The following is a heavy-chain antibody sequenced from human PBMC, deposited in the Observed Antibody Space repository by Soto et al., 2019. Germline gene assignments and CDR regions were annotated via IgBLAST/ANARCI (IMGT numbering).Heavy chain of an antibody. D-gene: IGHD3-10*01. CDR3: ARDGPYYYGSGSYVGGYYMDV. Sequence: GGSLRLSCAASGFTFISDSMNWVRQAPGKGLEWVSSISSSSSYIYYADSVKGRFTISRDNAKNSLYLQMNSLRAEDTAVYYCARDGPYYYGSGSYVGGYYMDVWGKGTTVTVSS. CDR1: GFTFISDS. J-gene: IGHJ6*03. CDR2: ISSSSSYI. V-gene: IGHV3-21*01.